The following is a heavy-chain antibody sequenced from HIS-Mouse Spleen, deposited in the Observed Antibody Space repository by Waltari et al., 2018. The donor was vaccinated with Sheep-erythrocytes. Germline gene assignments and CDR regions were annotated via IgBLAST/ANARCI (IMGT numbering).Heavy chain of an antibody. CDR3: ARVASGATFDY. CDR2: ISSSSSYI. V-gene: IGHV3-21*01. J-gene: IGHJ4*02. Sequence: EVQLVESGGGLVKPGGSLRLSCAASGFTFSSYSMNWVRQAPGKGVGWFSSISSSSSYIYYAASVKGRFTISRDNAKNSRYLQMNSLRAEDTAVYYCARVASGATFDYWGQGTLVTVSS. CDR1: GFTFSSYS. D-gene: IGHD1-26*01.